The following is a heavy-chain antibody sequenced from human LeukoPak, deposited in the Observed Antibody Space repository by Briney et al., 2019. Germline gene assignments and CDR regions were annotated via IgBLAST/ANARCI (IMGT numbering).Heavy chain of an antibody. Sequence: PSETLSLTCAVYGGSFSGYYWSWIRQPPGKGLEWIGEINHSGSTNYNPSLKSRVTISVDTSKNQFSLKLSSVTAADTAVYYCARGTAPLTIFGPAVAFDIWGQGTMVTVSS. J-gene: IGHJ3*02. D-gene: IGHD3-3*01. CDR1: GGSFSGYY. V-gene: IGHV4-34*01. CDR2: INHSGST. CDR3: ARGTAPLTIFGPAVAFDI.